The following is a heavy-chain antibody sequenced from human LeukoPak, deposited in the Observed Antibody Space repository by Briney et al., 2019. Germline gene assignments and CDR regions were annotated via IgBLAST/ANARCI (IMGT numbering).Heavy chain of an antibody. CDR2: IYYSGST. D-gene: IGHD3-10*01. J-gene: IGHJ5*02. V-gene: IGHV4-59*01. CDR1: GGSISSYY. CDR3: ARSLWFGELSNWFDP. Sequence: PSETLSLTCTVSGGSISSYYWSWIRQPPGKGLEWIGYIYYSGSTNYNPSLKSRVTISVDTSKNQFSLKLSSVTAADTDVYYCARSLWFGELSNWFDPWGQGTLVTVSS.